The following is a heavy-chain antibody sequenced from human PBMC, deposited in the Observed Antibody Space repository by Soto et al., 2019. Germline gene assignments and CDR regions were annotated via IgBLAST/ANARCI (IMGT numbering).Heavy chain of an antibody. J-gene: IGHJ3*02. CDR1: GFTCSSYS. CDR2: ISGSGGGT. D-gene: IGHD5-18*01. CDR3: AKCAAMVYDAFDI. V-gene: IGHV3-23*01. Sequence: PGGSLRLSCAASGFTCSSYSMSWVRQAPGKGLEWVSAISGSGGGTYYADSVKGRFTISRENSKNTLYLQMNSLRAEDTAVYYCAKCAAMVYDAFDIWGQGTMVNVSS.